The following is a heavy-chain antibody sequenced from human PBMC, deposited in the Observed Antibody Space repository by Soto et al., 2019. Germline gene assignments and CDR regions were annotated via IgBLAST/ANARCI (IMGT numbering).Heavy chain of an antibody. CDR1: GFTFSSYS. D-gene: IGHD4-17*01. V-gene: IGHV3-21*01. J-gene: IGHJ6*03. CDR2: ISSSSSYI. Sequence: GGSLRLSCASSGFTFSSYSMNWVRQAPGKGLEWVSSISSSSSYIYYADSVKGRFTISRDNAKNSLYLQMNSLRAEDTAVYYCARGPSYYGDFYMDVWGKGTTVTVSS. CDR3: ARGPSYYGDFYMDV.